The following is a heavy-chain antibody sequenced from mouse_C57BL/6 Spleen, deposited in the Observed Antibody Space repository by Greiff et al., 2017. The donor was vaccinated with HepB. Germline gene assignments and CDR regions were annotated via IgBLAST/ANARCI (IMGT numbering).Heavy chain of an antibody. J-gene: IGHJ3*01. CDR2: INPSSGYT. V-gene: IGHV1-4*01. Sequence: VQLQQSGAELARPGASVKMSCKASGYTFTSYTMHWVKQRPGQGLEWIGYINPSSGYTKYNQKFKDKATLTADKSSSTAYMQLSSLTSEDSAVYYCAILYSNYERFAYWGQGTLVTVSA. CDR3: AILYSNYERFAY. CDR1: GYTFTSYT. D-gene: IGHD2-5*01.